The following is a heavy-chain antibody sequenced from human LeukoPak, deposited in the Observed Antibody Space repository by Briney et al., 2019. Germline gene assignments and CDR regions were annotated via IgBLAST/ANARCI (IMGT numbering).Heavy chain of an antibody. J-gene: IGHJ4*02. V-gene: IGHV4-59*01. D-gene: IGHD5-12*01. CDR1: GVSISSYY. CDR3: ATGVATVPVDY. Sequence: SETLSLTCTVSGVSISSYYWSWIRQPPGKGLEWIGYISYIGITNYNPSLKSRVTISVDTSKNQFSLKLSSVTAADTAVYYCATGVATVPVDYWGQGTLVTVSS. CDR2: ISYIGIT.